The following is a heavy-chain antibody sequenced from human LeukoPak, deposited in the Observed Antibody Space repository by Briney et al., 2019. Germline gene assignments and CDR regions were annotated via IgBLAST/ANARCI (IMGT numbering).Heavy chain of an antibody. Sequence: SETLSLTCDVYSGSFSGNYWSWIRQPPGKGLEWIGEINHSGSTNYNPSLKSRVTISVDTSKNQFSLKLSSVTAADTAVYYCARGWYYYDSSGYPSFDYWGQGTLVTVSS. CDR1: SGSFSGNY. J-gene: IGHJ4*02. D-gene: IGHD3-22*01. CDR3: ARGWYYYDSSGYPSFDY. V-gene: IGHV4-34*01. CDR2: INHSGST.